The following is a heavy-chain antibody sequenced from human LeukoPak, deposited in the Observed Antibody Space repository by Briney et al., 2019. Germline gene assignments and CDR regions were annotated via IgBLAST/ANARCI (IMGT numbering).Heavy chain of an antibody. V-gene: IGHV4-34*01. Sequence: SETLSLTCAVYGGSFSGYYWSWIRQPPGKGLEWIGEINHSGSTNYNPSLKSRVTISVDTSKNQFSLKLSSVTAADTAVYYCARGTMTTVTYYFDYWGQGTLVTVSS. CDR2: INHSGST. CDR3: ARGTMTTVTYYFDY. CDR1: GGSFSGYY. D-gene: IGHD4-17*01. J-gene: IGHJ4*02.